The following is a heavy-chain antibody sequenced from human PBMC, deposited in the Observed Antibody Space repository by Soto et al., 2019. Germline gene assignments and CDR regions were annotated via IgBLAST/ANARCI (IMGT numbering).Heavy chain of an antibody. CDR2: IYSSGST. V-gene: IGHV4-4*07. D-gene: IGHD3-3*01. Sequence: LSLTCTVSGGAISTYYWTWIRQPAGKGLEWIGRIYSSGSTKYNPSPQSRVTMSLDTSNNQFSLRLTSVTAADTAVYYCARGQRFSDWFDPWGQGTLVTVSS. CDR1: GGAISTYY. CDR3: ARGQRFSDWFDP. J-gene: IGHJ5*02.